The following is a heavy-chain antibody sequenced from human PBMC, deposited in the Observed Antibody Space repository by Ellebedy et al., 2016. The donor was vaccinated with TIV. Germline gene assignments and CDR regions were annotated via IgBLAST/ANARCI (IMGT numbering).Heavy chain of an antibody. Sequence: AASVQVSCKASGYILTNNGISWVRQAPAQGLVWMGWISGYNGQTNYAQKFKGRVTMTTDTSTSTASMELRSLRSDDTAVYYCARDFYDSRGNYYTGFYYYYGMDVWGQGTTVTVSS. J-gene: IGHJ6*02. CDR3: ARDFYDSRGNYYTGFYYYYGMDV. D-gene: IGHD3-22*01. CDR2: ISGYNGQT. CDR1: GYILTNNG. V-gene: IGHV1-18*04.